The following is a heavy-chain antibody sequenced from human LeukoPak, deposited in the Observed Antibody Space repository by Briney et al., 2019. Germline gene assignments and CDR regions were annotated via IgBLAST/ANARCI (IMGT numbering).Heavy chain of an antibody. J-gene: IGHJ3*02. V-gene: IGHV5-51*01. Sequence: GESLKISCKGSGYSFSNYWIAWVRQMPGKGLEWMGIFYPGDSDTRYSPSFQGQVTISVDKSISTAYLRWSSLKASDTAIYYCARPVTPYSTSFGAFDIWGQGTMVSVSS. D-gene: IGHD6-6*01. CDR1: GYSFSNYW. CDR3: ARPVTPYSTSFGAFDI. CDR2: FYPGDSDT.